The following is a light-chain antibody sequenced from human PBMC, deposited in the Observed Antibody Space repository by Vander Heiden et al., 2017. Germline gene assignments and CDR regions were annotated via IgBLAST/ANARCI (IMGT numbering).Light chain of an antibody. CDR2: EVS. V-gene: IGLV2-8*01. J-gene: IGLJ2*01. Sequence: QSALTQPPSASGSPGQSVTISCTGPSNHVGGYNYVSWYQQHPGKAPKLMIYEVSKRPSGVPDRFAGSKSGNTASLTVSGLQAEDEADYYCSSYAGSNNFVVFGGGTKLTVL. CDR1: SNHVGGYNY. CDR3: SSYAGSNNFVV.